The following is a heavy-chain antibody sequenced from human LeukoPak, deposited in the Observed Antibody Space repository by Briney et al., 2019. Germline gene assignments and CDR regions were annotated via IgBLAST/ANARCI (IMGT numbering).Heavy chain of an antibody. CDR2: IKQDGSEK. J-gene: IGHJ6*03. D-gene: IGHD4-11*01. V-gene: IGHV3-7*01. CDR3: GREKYSSFFYYYYYMDV. CDR1: GFTFSSYW. Sequence: GGSLRLSCAASGFTFSSYWMSWVRQAPGKGLEWVANIKQDGSEKYYVDSVKGRFTISRDNAKNSLYLQMNSLRAEDTAVYYCGREKYSSFFYYYYYMDVWGKGTTVTVSS.